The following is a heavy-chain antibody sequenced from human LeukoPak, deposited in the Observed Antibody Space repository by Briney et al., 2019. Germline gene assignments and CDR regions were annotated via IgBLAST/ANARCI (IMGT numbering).Heavy chain of an antibody. D-gene: IGHD6-19*01. J-gene: IGHJ4*02. CDR1: GFTFSTYA. CDR3: ARASSGWIDY. CDR2: ISGSGDST. Sequence: GGSLRLSCAASGFTFSTYAVNWVRQAPGKGLEWVSTISGSGDSTYYADSVKGRFTISRDNAKNSLYLQMNSLRAEDTAVYYCARASSGWIDYWGQGTLVTVSS. V-gene: IGHV3-21*01.